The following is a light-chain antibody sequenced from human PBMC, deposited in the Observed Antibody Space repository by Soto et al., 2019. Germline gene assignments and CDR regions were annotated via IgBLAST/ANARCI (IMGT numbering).Light chain of an antibody. CDR3: EQYSSYS. V-gene: IGKV1-5*03. CDR2: KES. CDR1: QSISSW. Sequence: DIQMTQSPSTLSASVGDRVTINCRASQSISSWLAWYQQNPGKAPKLQHHKESSLESGVPSTFSGSGSGTEFTLTTARLPPDDFEAYYGEQYSSYSFGRGTKV. J-gene: IGKJ4*02.